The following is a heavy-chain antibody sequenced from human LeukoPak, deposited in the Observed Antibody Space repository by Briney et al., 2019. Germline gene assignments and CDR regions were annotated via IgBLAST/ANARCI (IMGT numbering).Heavy chain of an antibody. D-gene: IGHD1-26*01. CDR2: MSNSGDT. Sequence: SETLSLTCTVSGASISIDSWTWIRQPPGKGLEWIGYMSNSGDTKSDPSLNRRLTMSLDTSKNEFSLKLTSVTAADTAVYYCARRSNYYTMGYYGRIYYFYMDVWGRGTTVTVSS. CDR1: GASISIDS. J-gene: IGHJ6*03. V-gene: IGHV4-59*08. CDR3: ARRSNYYTMGYYGRIYYFYMDV.